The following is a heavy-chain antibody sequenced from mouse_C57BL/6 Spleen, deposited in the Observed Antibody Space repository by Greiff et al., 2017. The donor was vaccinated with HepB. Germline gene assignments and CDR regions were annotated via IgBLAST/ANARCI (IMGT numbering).Heavy chain of an antibody. D-gene: IGHD1-1*01. CDR1: GFNFSDYG. CDR2: ISSGSSTI. V-gene: IGHV5-17*01. Sequence: EVQRVESGGGLVKPGGSLKLSCAASGFNFSDYGMHWVRQAPEKGLEWVAYISSGSSTIYYADTVKGRFTISRDNAKNTLFLQMTSLRSEDTAMYYCASYYGSSYWGQGTTLTGSS. CDR3: ASYYGSSY. J-gene: IGHJ2*01.